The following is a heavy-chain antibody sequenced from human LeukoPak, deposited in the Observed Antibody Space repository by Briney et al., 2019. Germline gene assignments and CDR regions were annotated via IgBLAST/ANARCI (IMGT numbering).Heavy chain of an antibody. J-gene: IGHJ4*02. Sequence: GGSLRLSCAASGFTLSSYPMSWARQAPGKALEWVSAISGSGGSTYYADSVKGRFTISRDNSKNTLYLQMNSLRAEDTAVYYCAKSGRGSGSYYNAYYFDYWGQGTLVTVSS. CDR3: AKSGRGSGSYYNAYYFDY. D-gene: IGHD3-10*01. V-gene: IGHV3-23*01. CDR1: GFTLSSYP. CDR2: ISGSGGST.